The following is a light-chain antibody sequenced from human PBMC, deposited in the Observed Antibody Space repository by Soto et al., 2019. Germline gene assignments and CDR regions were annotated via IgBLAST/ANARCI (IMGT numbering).Light chain of an antibody. CDR2: DAS. Sequence: DMQMTQSPSTPSASVGDRVTITCRASQNINRWLAWYQQRPGKAPKLLIYDASTLESGVPSRFSGSGSGTEFTLTISSLQPDDSETYYCQQYTSFFGQGTKLEIK. J-gene: IGKJ2*01. V-gene: IGKV1-5*01. CDR1: QNINRW. CDR3: QQYTSF.